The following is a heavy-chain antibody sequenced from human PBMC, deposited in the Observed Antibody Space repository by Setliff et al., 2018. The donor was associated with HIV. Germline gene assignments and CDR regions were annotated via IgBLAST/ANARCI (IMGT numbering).Heavy chain of an antibody. J-gene: IGHJ4*02. Sequence: SETLSLTCTVPGGSINRSNYYWGWIRQPPGKGLEWTGTISYTGSTYYDPSLKSRVTISLDPSKNQFFLKLSSVTAPDTAIYYCARQTWEYYDTLTGYYRSPKNFDSWGQGTLVTVSS. CDR3: ARQTWEYYDTLTGYYRSPKNFDS. D-gene: IGHD3-9*01. CDR1: GGSINRSNYY. V-gene: IGHV4-39*01. CDR2: ISYTGST.